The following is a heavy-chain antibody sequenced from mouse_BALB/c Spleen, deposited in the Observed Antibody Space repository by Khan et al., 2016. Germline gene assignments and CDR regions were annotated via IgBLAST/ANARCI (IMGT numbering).Heavy chain of an antibody. CDR2: ISYSGFT. Sequence: EVQLQESGPGLVKPSQSLSLTCTVTGYSITSDYAWNWIRQFPGNQLEWMGYISYSGFTGYNPSLKSRISITRDTSKNTFCLQLNSVTTEDTATDYCARRYYAMDYWGQGTSVTVSS. J-gene: IGHJ4*01. CDR3: ARRYYAMDY. CDR1: GYSITSDYA. V-gene: IGHV3-2*02.